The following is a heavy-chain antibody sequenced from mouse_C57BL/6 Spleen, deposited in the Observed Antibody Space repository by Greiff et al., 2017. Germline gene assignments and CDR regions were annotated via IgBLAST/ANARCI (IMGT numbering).Heavy chain of an antibody. Sequence: QVQLQQPGTELVKPGASVKLSCKASGYTFTSYWMHWVKQRPGQGLEWIGNINPSNGGTNYNEKFKSKAILTVDKSSSIAYMQLSSLTSEDSAVYYCARESYYYGSSYIDYWGQGTTLTVSS. D-gene: IGHD1-1*01. CDR1: GYTFTSYW. V-gene: IGHV1-53*01. J-gene: IGHJ2*01. CDR3: ARESYYYGSSYIDY. CDR2: INPSNGGT.